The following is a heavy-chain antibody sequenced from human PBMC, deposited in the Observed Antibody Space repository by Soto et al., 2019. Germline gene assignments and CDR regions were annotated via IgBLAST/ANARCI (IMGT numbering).Heavy chain of an antibody. J-gene: IGHJ5*02. CDR2: IDGSGGIT. V-gene: IGHV3-23*01. D-gene: IGHD6-19*01. CDR3: VKNSGWFTT. Sequence: GGSLRLSCVGSGFNFSSYAMGWVRQAPGEGLEWVSTIDGSGGITYYADSVKGRFTISRDNSRNTVYLQMNSLRGDDTALYYCVKNSGWFTTWGQGALVTVSS. CDR1: GFNFSSYA.